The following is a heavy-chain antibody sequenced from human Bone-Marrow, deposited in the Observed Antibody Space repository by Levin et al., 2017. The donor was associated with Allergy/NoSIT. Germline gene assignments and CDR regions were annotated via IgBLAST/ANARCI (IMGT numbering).Heavy chain of an antibody. D-gene: IGHD3-10*01. Sequence: LSLTCAASGFTFSSYFMHWVRQAPGKGLEYVSAISADGGSTYYANSVKGRFTISRDNSKNTLYLQMGSLRAEDMAVYYCAKDSGRTEGWFAPWGQGTLVTVSS. J-gene: IGHJ5*02. CDR2: ISADGGST. V-gene: IGHV3-64*01. CDR1: GFTFSSYF. CDR3: AKDSGRTEGWFAP.